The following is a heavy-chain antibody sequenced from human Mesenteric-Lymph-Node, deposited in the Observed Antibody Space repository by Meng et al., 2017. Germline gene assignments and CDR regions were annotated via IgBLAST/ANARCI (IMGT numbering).Heavy chain of an antibody. D-gene: IGHD2-15*01. V-gene: IGHV1-18*04. Sequence: ASVKVSCKASGYTFTGYYMHWVRQAPGQGLEWLGWISAYTGDTHSAQKIQGRVTMTTDTSTSTAYMELRSLRSDDTAVYYCLVLLAATSSWGQGTLVTVSS. CDR2: ISAYTGDT. CDR3: LVLLAATSS. J-gene: IGHJ4*02. CDR1: GYTFTGYY.